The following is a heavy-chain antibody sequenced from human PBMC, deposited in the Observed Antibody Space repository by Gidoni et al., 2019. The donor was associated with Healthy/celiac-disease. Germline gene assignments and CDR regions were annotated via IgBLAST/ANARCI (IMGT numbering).Heavy chain of an antibody. CDR1: GGTFSSST. CDR2: IIPILGIA. Sequence: QVQLVQSGAEVKKPGSSVKVSCKASGGTFSSSTISWVRQAPGQGLEWMGRIIPILGIANYAQKFQGRVTITADKSTSTAYMELSSLRSEDTAVYYCARDLGATFSDYWGQGTLVTVSS. J-gene: IGHJ4*02. D-gene: IGHD1-26*01. CDR3: ARDLGATFSDY. V-gene: IGHV1-69*08.